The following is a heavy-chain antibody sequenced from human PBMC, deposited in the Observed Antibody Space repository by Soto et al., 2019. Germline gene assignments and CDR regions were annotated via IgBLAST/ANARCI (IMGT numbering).Heavy chain of an antibody. J-gene: IGHJ4*02. CDR1: GFTFSSYA. D-gene: IGHD6-19*01. CDR2: ISYDGSNK. V-gene: IGHV3-30-3*01. Sequence: PGGSLRLSCAASGFTFSSYAMHWVRQAPGKGLEWVAVISYDGSNKYYADSVKGRFTISRDNSKNTLYLQMNSLRAEDTAVYYCARGIAVAGRAVDYWGQGTLVTVSS. CDR3: ARGIAVAGRAVDY.